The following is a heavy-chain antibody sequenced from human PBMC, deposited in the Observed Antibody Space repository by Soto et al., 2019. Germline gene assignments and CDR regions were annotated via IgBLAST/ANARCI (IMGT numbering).Heavy chain of an antibody. Sequence: GGSLRLSCAASGFTFSSYAMSWVRQAPGKGLEWVSAISGSGGSTYYADSVKGRFTISRDNSKNTLYLQMNSLRAEDTAVYYCVVIQYYDFWSGYSNDAFDIWGQGTMVTVSS. CDR2: ISGSGGST. CDR3: VVIQYYDFWSGYSNDAFDI. CDR1: GFTFSSYA. V-gene: IGHV3-23*01. J-gene: IGHJ3*02. D-gene: IGHD3-3*01.